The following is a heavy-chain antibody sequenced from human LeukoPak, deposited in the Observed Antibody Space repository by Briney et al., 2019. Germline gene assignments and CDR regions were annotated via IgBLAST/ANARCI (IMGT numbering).Heavy chain of an antibody. Sequence: GSLRLSCAASGFTFSSYSINWVRQAPGKGLEWVSCVSSTSSFIYYADSVKGRFTISRDNAKNSLYLQMNSLRAEDTAVYYCTRAPLGGYGPWYWGQGTLVTVSS. CDR3: TRAPLGGYGPWY. CDR1: GFTFSSYS. CDR2: VSSTSSFI. D-gene: IGHD3-22*01. V-gene: IGHV3-21*01. J-gene: IGHJ4*02.